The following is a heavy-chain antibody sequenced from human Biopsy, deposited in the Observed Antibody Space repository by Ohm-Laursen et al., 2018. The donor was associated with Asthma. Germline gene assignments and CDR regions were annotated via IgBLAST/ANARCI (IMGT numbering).Heavy chain of an antibody. D-gene: IGHD1-26*01. Sequence: TLSLTCTVSGASIKTDDHYWSWLRQPPGKGLEWFGFIHYSGSTSYNPSLKGGVTISVDTSKNQFSLKLSSVTAADTAVYYCARASVGASSNWFDPWGQGTLVTVSS. CDR3: ARASVGASSNWFDP. CDR2: IHYSGST. J-gene: IGHJ5*02. V-gene: IGHV4-30-4*01. CDR1: GASIKTDDHY.